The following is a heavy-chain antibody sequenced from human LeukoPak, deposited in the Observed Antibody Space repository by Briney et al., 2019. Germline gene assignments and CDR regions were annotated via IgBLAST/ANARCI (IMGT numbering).Heavy chain of an antibody. CDR2: INTNSGGT. CDR3: ARLPLTYYYDSSGYPDDY. D-gene: IGHD3-22*01. CDR1: GYTFTGYY. Sequence: ASVKVSCKASGYTFTGYYMHWVRQAPGQGREWMGRINTNSGGTNYAQKFQGRVTMTRDTSISTAYMELSRLRSDDTAVYYCARLPLTYYYDSSGYPDDYWGQGTLVTVSS. J-gene: IGHJ4*02. V-gene: IGHV1-2*06.